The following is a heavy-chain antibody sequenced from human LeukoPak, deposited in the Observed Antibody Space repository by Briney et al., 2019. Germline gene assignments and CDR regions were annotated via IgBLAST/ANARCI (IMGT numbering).Heavy chain of an antibody. Sequence: PSETLSLTCTVSGGSIRSHYWSWIRQPPGKGLEWIGYIYYSGNTNYNPSLKSRVTISVDTSKNQFSLKLSSVTAADTAVYYCAREGSGSADAFDIWGQGTMVTVSS. CDR1: GGSIRSHY. CDR2: IYYSGNT. V-gene: IGHV4-59*11. CDR3: AREGSGSADAFDI. D-gene: IGHD3-10*01. J-gene: IGHJ3*02.